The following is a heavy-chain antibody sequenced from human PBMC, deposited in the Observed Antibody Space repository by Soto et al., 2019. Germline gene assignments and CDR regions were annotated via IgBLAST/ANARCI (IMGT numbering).Heavy chain of an antibody. CDR2: ISADSGYT. Sequence: QIQLVQFGGEVARPGASVTVSCEASGYIFTTYGLSWVRQTPAHGLEWMGWISADSGYTQYAQFFQGRFTMTRDTSRNTVYMILRDLTSDDTGIYYCARDRPPGSLYVMDAWGQGTAVPVSS. CDR1: GYIFTTYG. D-gene: IGHD3-10*02. V-gene: IGHV1-18*01. CDR3: ARDRPPGSLYVMDA. J-gene: IGHJ6*02.